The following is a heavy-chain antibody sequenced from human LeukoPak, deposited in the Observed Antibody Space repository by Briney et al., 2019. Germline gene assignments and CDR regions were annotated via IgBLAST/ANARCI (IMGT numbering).Heavy chain of an antibody. CDR1: GFTSSSYG. J-gene: IGHJ4*02. CDR2: IWYDGSNK. D-gene: IGHD2-2*01. V-gene: IGHV3-30*02. Sequence: GGSLRPSCPPSGFTSSSYGMHWVRQAPGRGREWVAVIWYDGSNKYYADSVKGRFTISRDNSKTTLYLQMNSLRAEDTAVYYCAKDVPTAYFDYWGQGTLVTVSS. CDR3: AKDVPTAYFDY.